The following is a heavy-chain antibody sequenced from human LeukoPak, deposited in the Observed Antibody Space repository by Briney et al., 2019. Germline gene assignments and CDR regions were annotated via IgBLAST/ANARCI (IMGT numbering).Heavy chain of an antibody. CDR3: ARVLRYFDAVPYYYYYMDV. J-gene: IGHJ6*03. Sequence: HPGGSLRLSCAASGFTFSNYAITWVRPAPGKGLERVSYISSSVSTIYYADSVKGRFTISRDNAKNSLYLQMNSLRAEDTAVYYCARVLRYFDAVPYYYYYMDVWGKGTTVTISS. CDR1: GFTFSNYA. V-gene: IGHV3-48*04. CDR2: ISSSVSTI. D-gene: IGHD3-9*01.